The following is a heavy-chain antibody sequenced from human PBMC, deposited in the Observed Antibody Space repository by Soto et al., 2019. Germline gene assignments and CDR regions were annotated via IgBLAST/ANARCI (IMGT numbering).Heavy chain of an antibody. CDR1: GYSFTTYA. D-gene: IGHD1-1*01. CDR3: ARGKGMEENYYYHGMDV. J-gene: IGHJ6*02. Sequence: ASVKVSCKASGYSFTTYAMHWVRQAPGQRLEWMAWINGGNGNTKYSQKFEDRVTITRDTSASIAYMELSSLRSEDTAVYYCARGKGMEENYYYHGMDVWGQGATVTVSS. CDR2: INGGNGNT. V-gene: IGHV1-3*01.